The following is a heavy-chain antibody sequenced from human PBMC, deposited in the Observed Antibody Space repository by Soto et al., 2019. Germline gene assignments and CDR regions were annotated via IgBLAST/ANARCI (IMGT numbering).Heavy chain of an antibody. CDR1: GGTFSTST. V-gene: IGHV1-69*02. J-gene: IGHJ6*02. CDR3: ASSYSNYALIDYYYYGMDV. Sequence: GASVKVSCKASGGTFSTSTITWLRQAPGQGLEWMGRILPVLGIANYAQKFQGRITITADKSASTAYMELRSLRSEHTAVYYCASSYSNYALIDYYYYGMDVWGQGTTVTVSS. D-gene: IGHD4-4*01. CDR2: ILPVLGIA.